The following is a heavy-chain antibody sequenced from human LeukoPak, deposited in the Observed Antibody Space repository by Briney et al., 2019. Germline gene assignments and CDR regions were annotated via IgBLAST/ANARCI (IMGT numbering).Heavy chain of an antibody. CDR3: ATHSWLDY. J-gene: IGHJ4*02. D-gene: IGHD6-13*01. CDR1: GYTFTDYY. V-gene: IGHV1-2*02. Sequence: ASVKVSCKASGYTFTDYYIHWVRQAPGQGLEFMGWINPKSGDTNYAQKFQGRVTMTRDTSISTAYMEVSRLRFDDTAVYYCATHSWLDYWGQGTLVTVSS. CDR2: INPKSGDT.